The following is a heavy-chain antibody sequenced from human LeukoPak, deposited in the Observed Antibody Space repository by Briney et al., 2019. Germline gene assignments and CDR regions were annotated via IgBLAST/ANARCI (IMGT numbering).Heavy chain of an antibody. CDR2: ISWNSGNI. J-gene: IGHJ6*02. D-gene: IGHD3-10*01. CDR3: AKGVMVRGVSYFYFYAMDV. Sequence: GGSLRLSCIASGFTFDDYAMHWVRQAPGKGLEWVSGISWNSGNIGYADSVKGRFTISRDNAKNSLYLQMNSLRAEDTALYYCAKGVMVRGVSYFYFYAMDVWGQGTTVTVSS. V-gene: IGHV3-9*01. CDR1: GFTFDDYA.